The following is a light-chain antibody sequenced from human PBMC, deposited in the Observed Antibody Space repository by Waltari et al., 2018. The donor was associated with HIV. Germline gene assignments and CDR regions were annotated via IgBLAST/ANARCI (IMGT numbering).Light chain of an antibody. CDR1: NSDVGGYNY. CDR3: CASAGSYTFYA. V-gene: IGLV2-11*01. CDR2: DVN. J-gene: IGLJ1*01. Sequence: QSALTQPRSVSGSPGQSVTISCTGTNSDVGGYNYVSWYQHHPGKAPKLMIYDVNQRPSGVPDRFSVSKSGNTASLTISGLQAEDEADYYCCASAGSYTFYAFGTGTKVTVL.